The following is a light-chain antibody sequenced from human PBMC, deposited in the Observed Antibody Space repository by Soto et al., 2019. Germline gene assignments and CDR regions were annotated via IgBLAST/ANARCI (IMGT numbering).Light chain of an antibody. V-gene: IGKV3-11*01. J-gene: IGKJ4*01. Sequence: EIVLTQSPATLSLSPGERATLSCRASQSVSRYLAWYQQKPGQAPRLLIYDTSNRATGTPARFSGTGYGTDFTLTISSLEPEDFAVYYCQQRSSWPLTFGGGTKVEIK. CDR1: QSVSRY. CDR2: DTS. CDR3: QQRSSWPLT.